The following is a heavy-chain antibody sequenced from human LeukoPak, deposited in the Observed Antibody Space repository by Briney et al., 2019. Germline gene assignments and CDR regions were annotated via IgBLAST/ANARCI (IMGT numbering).Heavy chain of an antibody. CDR3: AREAPDGYAFDI. Sequence: ASVKVSCKASGYTFTSYGISWVRQAPGQGLEWMGWISAYNGNTNYAQKLQGRVTMTTDTSTSTAYMELRSLTSDDTAVYYCAREAPDGYAFDIWGQGTMVTVSS. J-gene: IGHJ3*02. D-gene: IGHD1-14*01. CDR2: ISAYNGNT. CDR1: GYTFTSYG. V-gene: IGHV1-18*01.